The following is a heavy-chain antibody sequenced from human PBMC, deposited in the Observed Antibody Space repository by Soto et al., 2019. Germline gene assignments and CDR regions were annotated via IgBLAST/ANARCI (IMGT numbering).Heavy chain of an antibody. J-gene: IGHJ6*02. D-gene: IGHD2-21*01. Sequence: QVQVVESGGGVVRPGRSLRLSCAASGFNFNNYAMHWVRQAPGKGLEWVAVVSFDGSSTYYADSVKGRFTISRDSSNNTVSLQRNSLTNEDTAAYYCAKAGWGGDYYYGLDVWGQETTVTVSS. CDR2: VSFDGSST. CDR3: AKAGWGGDYYYGLDV. V-gene: IGHV3-30*18. CDR1: GFNFNNYA.